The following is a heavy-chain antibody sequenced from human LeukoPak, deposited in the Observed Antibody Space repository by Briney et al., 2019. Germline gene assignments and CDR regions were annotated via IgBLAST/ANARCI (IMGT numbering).Heavy chain of an antibody. CDR1: GGSISSYY. Sequence: PSETLSLTCTVSGGSISSYYWSWIRQPPGKGLEWIGYIYYSGSTNYTPSLKSRVTISVDTSKNQFSLKLSSVTAADTAVYYCARDASKEYVWGSYRTPGGMDVWGQGTTVTVSS. CDR3: ARDASKEYVWGSYRTPGGMDV. D-gene: IGHD3-16*02. CDR2: IYYSGST. J-gene: IGHJ6*02. V-gene: IGHV4-59*01.